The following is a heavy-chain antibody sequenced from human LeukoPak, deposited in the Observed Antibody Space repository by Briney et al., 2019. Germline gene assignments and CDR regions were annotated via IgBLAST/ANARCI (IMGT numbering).Heavy chain of an antibody. CDR1: GGSFSGYY. D-gene: IGHD3-22*01. CDR2: INHSGST. J-gene: IGHJ3*02. V-gene: IGHV4-34*01. Sequence: SETLSLTCAVYGGSFSGYYWSWIRQPPGKGLEWIGEINHSGSTNYNPSLKSRVTISVDTSKNQFSLKLSSVTAADTAVYYCARDYYDSSGPVPFDIWGQGTMVTVSS. CDR3: ARDYYDSSGPVPFDI.